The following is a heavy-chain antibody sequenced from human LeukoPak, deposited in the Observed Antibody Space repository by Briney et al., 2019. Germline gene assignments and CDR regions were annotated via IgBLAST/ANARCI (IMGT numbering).Heavy chain of an antibody. Sequence: QPGGSLRLSCAASGFTFSDYAMTWVRQDPGKGLEWISTISGSGGSTYYADSVKGRFTISRDNSKNSLYLQMNSLRAEDTAVYYCAKYYYTSGSSGGRVFDYWGQGTLVTVSS. D-gene: IGHD3-10*01. CDR3: AKYYYTSGSSGGRVFDY. CDR2: ISGSGGST. J-gene: IGHJ4*02. CDR1: GFTFSDYA. V-gene: IGHV3-23*01.